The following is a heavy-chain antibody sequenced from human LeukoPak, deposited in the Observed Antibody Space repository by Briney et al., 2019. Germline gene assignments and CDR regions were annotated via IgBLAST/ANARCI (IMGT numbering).Heavy chain of an antibody. Sequence: PGGSRRLSCAASGFTFSGSAMHWVRQASGKGLEWVGRIRSKANSYATAYAASVKGRFTISRDDSKNTAYLQMNSLKTEDTAAYYCTRHNRYSGVFDYWGQGTLVTVSS. J-gene: IGHJ4*02. CDR1: GFTFSGSA. V-gene: IGHV3-73*01. CDR2: IRSKANSYAT. CDR3: TRHNRYSGVFDY. D-gene: IGHD3-10*01.